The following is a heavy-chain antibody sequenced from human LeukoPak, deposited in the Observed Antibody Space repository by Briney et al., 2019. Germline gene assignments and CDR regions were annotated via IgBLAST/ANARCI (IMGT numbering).Heavy chain of an antibody. CDR2: FDPEDGET. J-gene: IGHJ6*02. CDR1: GYTLTELS. CDR3: ATDPTTDYYYGMDV. D-gene: IGHD1-26*01. Sequence: GASVKVSCKVSGYTLTELSMHWVRQAPGKGLEWMGGFDPEDGETIYAQEFQGRVTMTEDTSTDTAYMELSSLRSEDTAVYYCATDPTTDYYYGMDVWGQGTTVTVSS. V-gene: IGHV1-24*01.